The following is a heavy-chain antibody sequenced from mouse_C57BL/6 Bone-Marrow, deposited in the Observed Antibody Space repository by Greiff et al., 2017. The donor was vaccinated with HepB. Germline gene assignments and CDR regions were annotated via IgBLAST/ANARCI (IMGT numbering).Heavy chain of an antibody. V-gene: IGHV1-75*01. J-gene: IGHJ4*01. CDR2: IFPGSGST. D-gene: IGHD2-5*01. Sequence: QVQLQQPGPELVKPGASVKISCKASGYTFTDYYINWVKQRPGQGLEWIGWIFPGSGSTYYNEKFKGKATLTVDKSSSTAYMLLSSLTSEDSAVYFCARSGNYSKPYAMDYWGQGTSVTVSS. CDR3: ARSGNYSKPYAMDY. CDR1: GYTFTDYY.